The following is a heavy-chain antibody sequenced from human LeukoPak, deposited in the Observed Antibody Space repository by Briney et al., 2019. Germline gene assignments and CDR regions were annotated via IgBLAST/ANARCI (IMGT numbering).Heavy chain of an antibody. CDR1: GGSISSSSYY. V-gene: IGHV4-39*07. CDR3: ARGPGGY. Sequence: PSETLSLTCTVSGGSISSSSYYWGWIRQPPGKGLEWIGSIYYSGSTYYNPSLKSRVTISVDTSKNQFSLKLSSVTAADTAVYYCARGPGGYWGQGTLVTVSS. CDR2: IYYSGST. J-gene: IGHJ4*02. D-gene: IGHD3-10*01.